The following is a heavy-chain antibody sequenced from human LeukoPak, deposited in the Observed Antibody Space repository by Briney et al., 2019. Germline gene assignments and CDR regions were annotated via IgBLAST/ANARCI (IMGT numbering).Heavy chain of an antibody. CDR1: GFTFSSYA. J-gene: IGHJ6*02. V-gene: IGHV3-23*01. CDR2: ITNSGDNT. Sequence: GGSLRLSCAASGFTFSSYAMSWVRQAPGKGLEWVSAITNSGDNTYYADSVKGRFTISRDNAKNSLYLQMNSLRAEDTALYYCARDRSSVTTGYYGMDVWGQGTTVTVSS. D-gene: IGHD4-17*01. CDR3: ARDRSSVTTGYYGMDV.